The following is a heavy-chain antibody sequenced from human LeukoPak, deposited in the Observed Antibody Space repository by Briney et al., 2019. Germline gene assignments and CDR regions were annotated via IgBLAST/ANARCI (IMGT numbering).Heavy chain of an antibody. Sequence: GGSLRLSCAASGFTFSSYGMHWVRQAPGKGLEWVAVISYDGSNKYYADSVKGRFTISRDNSKNTLYLQMNSLRAEDTAVYYCAKESVPYSYGTGDYWGQGTLVTVSS. J-gene: IGHJ4*02. V-gene: IGHV3-30*18. CDR3: AKESVPYSYGTGDY. CDR2: ISYDGSNK. D-gene: IGHD5-18*01. CDR1: GFTFSSYG.